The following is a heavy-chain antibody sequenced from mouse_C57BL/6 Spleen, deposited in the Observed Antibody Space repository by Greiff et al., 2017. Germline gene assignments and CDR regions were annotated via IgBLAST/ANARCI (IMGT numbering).Heavy chain of an antibody. CDR3: ARSAYYSNYDYFDY. D-gene: IGHD2-5*01. CDR1: GYTFTSYW. Sequence: QVQLQQPGAELVMPGASVKLSCKASGYTFTSYWMHWVKQRPGQGLEWIGEIDPSDSYTNYNQKFKGKSTLTVDKSSSTAYMQLSSLTSEDSAVYDCARSAYYSNYDYFDYWGQGTTLTVSS. V-gene: IGHV1-69*01. J-gene: IGHJ2*01. CDR2: IDPSDSYT.